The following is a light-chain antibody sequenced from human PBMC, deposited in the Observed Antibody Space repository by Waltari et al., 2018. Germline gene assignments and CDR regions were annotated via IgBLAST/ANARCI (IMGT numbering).Light chain of an antibody. Sequence: QSVLTQPPSVSAAPGPRVTISCSGGSPNIGNKDVSWYQQFPGTAPKLLITDNNKRPFGIPDRFSGSKSGTSATLGITGLQTGDEADYYCATWDSRLSVVVFGGGTKVTVL. CDR3: ATWDSRLSVVV. V-gene: IGLV1-51*01. J-gene: IGLJ3*02. CDR2: DNN. CDR1: SPNIGNKD.